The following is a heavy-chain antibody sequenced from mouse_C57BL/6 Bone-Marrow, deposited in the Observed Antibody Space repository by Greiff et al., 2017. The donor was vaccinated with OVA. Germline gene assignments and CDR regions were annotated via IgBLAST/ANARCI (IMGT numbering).Heavy chain of an antibody. D-gene: IGHD3-2*02. CDR3: TLPSGYFDY. J-gene: IGHJ2*01. CDR2: IDPETGGT. CDR1: GYTFTDYE. V-gene: IGHV1-15*01. Sequence: VKLMESGAELVRPGASVTLSCKASGYTFTDYEMHWVKQTPVHGLEWIGAIDPETGGTAYNQKFKGKAILTADKSPSTAYMELRSLTSEDSAVYYCTLPSGYFDYWGQGTTLTVSS.